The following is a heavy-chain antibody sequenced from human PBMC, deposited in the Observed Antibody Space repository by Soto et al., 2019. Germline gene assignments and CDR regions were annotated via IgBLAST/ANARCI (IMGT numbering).Heavy chain of an antibody. CDR3: AKPNWGGWYFAL. V-gene: IGHV3-23*01. CDR2: ISGSGGST. D-gene: IGHD7-27*01. J-gene: IGHJ2*01. CDR1: GFTFSSYA. Sequence: EVQLLESGGGLVQPGGSLRLSCAASGFTFSSYAMSWVRQAPGKGLEWVSAISGSGGSTYYADSVKGRFTISRDNSKNTLYQQMNRLRAEDTAVYYCAKPNWGGWYFALWGRGTLVTVSS.